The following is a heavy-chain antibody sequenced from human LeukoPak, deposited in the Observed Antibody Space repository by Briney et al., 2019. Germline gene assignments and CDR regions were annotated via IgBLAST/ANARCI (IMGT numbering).Heavy chain of an antibody. Sequence: SETLSLTCTVSGGSVSSGSYYWSWIRQPPGKGLEWIGYIYYSGSTNYNPSLKSRVTISVDTSKNQFSLKLSSVTAADTAVYYCARGHGDYYFDYWGQGTLVTVSS. CDR3: ARGHGDYYFDY. D-gene: IGHD4-17*01. CDR2: IYYSGST. V-gene: IGHV4-61*01. CDR1: GGSVSSGSYY. J-gene: IGHJ4*02.